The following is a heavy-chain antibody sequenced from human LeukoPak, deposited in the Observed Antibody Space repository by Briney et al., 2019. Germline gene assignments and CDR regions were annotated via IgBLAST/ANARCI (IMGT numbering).Heavy chain of an antibody. J-gene: IGHJ3*02. CDR2: IYYSGST. V-gene: IGHV4-30-4*08. CDR1: GGSISSGDYY. Sequence: SETLSLTCTVSGGSISSGDYYWSWIRQPPGKGLEWIGYIYYSGSTYYNPSLKSRVTISVDTSKNQFSLKLSSVTAADTAVYYCARGTYCYDSSGPQDAFDIWGQGTMVTVSS. CDR3: ARGTYCYDSSGPQDAFDI. D-gene: IGHD3-22*01.